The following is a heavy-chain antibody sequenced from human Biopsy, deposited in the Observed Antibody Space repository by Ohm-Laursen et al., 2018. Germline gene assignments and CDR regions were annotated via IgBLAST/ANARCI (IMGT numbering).Heavy chain of an antibody. CDR2: IFYSGIT. V-gene: IGHV4-39*01. CDR1: DGSIISYY. CDR3: ARHPTGFWFDP. Sequence: SDTLSLTCSVSDGSIISYYWAWIRQPPGKGLESIGSIFYSGITYYNPSLQSRVTMSVDTSKNQFSLNLTSVTAADTAVYYCARHPTGFWFDPWGQGTLAIVSS. J-gene: IGHJ5*02.